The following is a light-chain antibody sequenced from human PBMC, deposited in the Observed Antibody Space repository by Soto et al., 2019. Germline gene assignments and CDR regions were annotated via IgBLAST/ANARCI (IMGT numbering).Light chain of an antibody. CDR3: QQYGSSLI. CDR2: GAS. V-gene: IGKV3-20*01. J-gene: IGKJ3*01. Sequence: EIVLTQSPGTLSLSPGERATLFCRASQSVSSSYLAWYQQRLGQAPRLLIYGASNRAPGIPDRFSGSGSGTDFTLTITXLEPEDFAMYFCQQYGSSLIFGPGTKVDTK. CDR1: QSVSSSY.